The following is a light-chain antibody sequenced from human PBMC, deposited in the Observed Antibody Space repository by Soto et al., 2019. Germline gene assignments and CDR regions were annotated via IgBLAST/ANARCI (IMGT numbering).Light chain of an antibody. V-gene: IGKV1-39*01. J-gene: IGKJ1*01. CDR2: AAS. CDR3: QQSYSTPRT. CDR1: QIISRY. Sequence: DIQITESPSSLSASVGFRGIIACPERQIISRYLAWYQQKPGQAPKLLIYAASSLQTGVPSRFSGSGSGTDFTLPISSLEPEDFATYYCQQSYSTPRTFGQGTKVDIK.